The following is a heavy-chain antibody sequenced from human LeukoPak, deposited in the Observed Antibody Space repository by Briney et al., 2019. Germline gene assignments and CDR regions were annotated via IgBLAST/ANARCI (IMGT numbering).Heavy chain of an antibody. Sequence: GGSLRLSCAASGFSFSTCAMNWVRQAPGKGLEWVSTISGGGDGALYADSVKGRFTISRDNSKNTLFLQMNSLRAEDTAVYYCAKRTRGYSYGTLDYWGQGTLVTVSS. CDR2: ISGGGDGA. V-gene: IGHV3-23*01. D-gene: IGHD5-18*01. CDR1: GFSFSTCA. J-gene: IGHJ4*02. CDR3: AKRTRGYSYGTLDY.